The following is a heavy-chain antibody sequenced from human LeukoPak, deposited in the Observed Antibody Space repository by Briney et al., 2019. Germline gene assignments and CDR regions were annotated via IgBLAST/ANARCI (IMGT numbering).Heavy chain of an antibody. CDR3: AGWFGELSSLFAY. CDR2: IYHSGST. D-gene: IGHD3-10*01. Sequence: SETLSLTCAVSGYSISRGYYWGWIRQPPGKGLEWIGRIYHSGSTYYSPSLKSRVSISVDTSKNQFSLKVRSVTAADTAVYYCAGWFGELSSLFAYWGQGILVTVSS. CDR1: GYSISRGYY. V-gene: IGHV4-38-2*01. J-gene: IGHJ4*02.